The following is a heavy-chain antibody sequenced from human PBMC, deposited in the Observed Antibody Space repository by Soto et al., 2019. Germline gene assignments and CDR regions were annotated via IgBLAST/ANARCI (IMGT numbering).Heavy chain of an antibody. Sequence: GASVKVSCKASGGTFSSYTISWVRQAPGQGPEWMGRIIPILGIANYAQKFQGRVTITADKSTSTAYMELSSLRSEDTAVYYCARDVSIVGATTNYYYGMDVWGQGTTVTVSS. CDR2: IIPILGIA. CDR1: GGTFSSYT. CDR3: ARDVSIVGATTNYYYGMDV. V-gene: IGHV1-69*04. J-gene: IGHJ6*02. D-gene: IGHD1-26*01.